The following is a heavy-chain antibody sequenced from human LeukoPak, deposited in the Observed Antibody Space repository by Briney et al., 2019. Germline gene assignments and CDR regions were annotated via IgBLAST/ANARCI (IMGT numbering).Heavy chain of an antibody. CDR1: GYTFTSYY. J-gene: IGHJ5*02. D-gene: IGHD3-10*01. CDR2: INPSGGST. V-gene: IGHV1-46*01. Sequence: EASVKVSCKASGYTFTSYYMHWVRQAPGQGLEWRGVINPSGGSTSYVQKFQGRVTMTRDMSTSTVYMEMSSLRPEDTAVYYCARDMNYYGSGNGHWFDPWGQGTLVTVSS. CDR3: ARDMNYYGSGNGHWFDP.